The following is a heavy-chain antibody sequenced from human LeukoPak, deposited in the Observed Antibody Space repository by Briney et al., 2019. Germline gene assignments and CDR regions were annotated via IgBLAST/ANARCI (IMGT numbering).Heavy chain of an antibody. V-gene: IGHV3-48*01. CDR3: TRAIRGYFDWLLLGYYMDV. J-gene: IGHJ6*03. CDR2: LSSSSSVI. D-gene: IGHD3-9*01. CDR1: GFTFSTYA. Sequence: GGSLRLSCAASGFTFSTYAMDWVRQAPGKGLEWVSYLSSSSSVIYHADSVKGRFTISRDNAKNSLYLQMNSLRTEDTAVYYCTRAIRGYFDWLLLGYYMDVWGKGTTVTISS.